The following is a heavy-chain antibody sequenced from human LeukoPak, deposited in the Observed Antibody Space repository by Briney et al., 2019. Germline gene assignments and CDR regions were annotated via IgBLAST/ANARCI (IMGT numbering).Heavy chain of an antibody. CDR2: IYYSGST. J-gene: IGHJ5*02. V-gene: IGHV4-59*08. D-gene: IGHD4-17*01. CDR3: ARPGADNWFDP. Sequence: PSETLSLTCTVSGGSISSYYWSWIRQPPGKGLEWIGYIYYSGSTNYNPSLKSRVTISVDTSKNQFSLKLSSVTAADTAVYYCARPGADNWFDPWGQGTLVTVSS. CDR1: GGSISSYY.